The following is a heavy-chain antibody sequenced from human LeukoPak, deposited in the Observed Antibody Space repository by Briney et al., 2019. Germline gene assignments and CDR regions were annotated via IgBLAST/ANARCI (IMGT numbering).Heavy chain of an antibody. J-gene: IGHJ4*02. Sequence: SETLSLTCAVYGGSFSGYYWSWIRQPPGKGLGWIGEINHSGSTNYNPSLKNRVTISVDTSKNQFSLKLSSVTAADTAVYYCARGRIWWRSSTSCFDYWGQGTLVTVSS. CDR3: ARGRIWWRSSTSCFDY. CDR1: GGSFSGYY. D-gene: IGHD2-2*01. CDR2: INHSGST. V-gene: IGHV4-34*01.